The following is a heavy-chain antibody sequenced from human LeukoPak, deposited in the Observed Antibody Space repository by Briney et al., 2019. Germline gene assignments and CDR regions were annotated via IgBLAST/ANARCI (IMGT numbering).Heavy chain of an antibody. CDR2: INQNGDT. CDR1: GFIFSDYY. CDR3: ARDMLGHCSSTSCLSDHYYYGMDV. J-gene: IGHJ6*02. D-gene: IGHD2-2*01. Sequence: KPGGSLRLSCAASGFIFSDYYMSWIRQSPGKGLEWIGEINQNGDTNYNPSLKSRVTISVDRSENQFSLKLKSVTVADTAVYYCARDMLGHCSSTSCLSDHYYYGMDVWGQGTTVIVSS. V-gene: IGHV4-34*01.